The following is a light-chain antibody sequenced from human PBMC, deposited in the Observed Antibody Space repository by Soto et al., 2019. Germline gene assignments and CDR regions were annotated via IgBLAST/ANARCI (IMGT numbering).Light chain of an antibody. J-gene: IGKJ1*01. CDR1: QSVSSN. CDR2: GAS. Sequence: EIVMTQSPATLSVSPGERATLSCRASQSVSSNLAWYQQKPGQAPRLLISGASTRATGIPARFTGSGSGTEFTLTISRLQSEDFAVYYCQQYNNWPWTFGQGTKVDIK. V-gene: IGKV3-15*01. CDR3: QQYNNWPWT.